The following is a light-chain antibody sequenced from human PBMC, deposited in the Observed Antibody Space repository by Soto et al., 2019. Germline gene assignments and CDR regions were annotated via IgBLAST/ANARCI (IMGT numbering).Light chain of an antibody. CDR2: GAS. Sequence: EIVLTQSPGTLSLSPGERVTLSCRASHSVSSSYLAWYQQKPGQAPRLLIYGASSRATGIPDRFSGSGSGTDFTLTISRLEPEDFAVYYCQQYGSSAFTFGPGTKVDIK. CDR1: HSVSSSY. CDR3: QQYGSSAFT. J-gene: IGKJ3*01. V-gene: IGKV3-20*01.